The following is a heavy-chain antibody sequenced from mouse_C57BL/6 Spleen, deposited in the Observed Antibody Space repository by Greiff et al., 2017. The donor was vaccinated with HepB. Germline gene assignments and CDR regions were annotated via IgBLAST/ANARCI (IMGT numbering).Heavy chain of an antibody. CDR1: GYTFTSYW. Sequence: QVQLQQPGAELVKPGASVKLSCKASGYTFTSYWMQWVKQRPGQGLEWIGEIDPSDSYTNYNQKFRGKATLTVDTSSSTAYMQLSSLTSEDSAVYYCARKALDDGYYAFAYWGQGTLVTVSA. CDR3: ARKALDDGYYAFAY. D-gene: IGHD2-3*01. V-gene: IGHV1-50*01. CDR2: IDPSDSYT. J-gene: IGHJ3*01.